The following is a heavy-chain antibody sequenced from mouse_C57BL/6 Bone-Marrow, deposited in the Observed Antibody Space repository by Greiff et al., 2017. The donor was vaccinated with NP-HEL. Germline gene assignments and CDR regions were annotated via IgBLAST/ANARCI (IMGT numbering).Heavy chain of an antibody. CDR1: GYTFTSYW. CDR2: IYPGNSDT. V-gene: IGHV1-5*01. D-gene: IGHD1-1*01. Sequence: DVQLQESGTVLARPGASVKMSCKTSGYTFTSYWMHWVKQRPGPGLEWIGAIYPGNSDTSYNQKFKGKAKLTAVTSSSIAYKELSSRTNEDSAIYYCTRWVFYYGSSSPYAMDDWGQGTSVTVSS. CDR3: TRWVFYYGSSSPYAMDD. J-gene: IGHJ4*01.